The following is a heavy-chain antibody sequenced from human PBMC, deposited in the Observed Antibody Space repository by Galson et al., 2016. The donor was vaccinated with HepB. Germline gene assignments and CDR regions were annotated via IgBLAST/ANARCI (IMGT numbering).Heavy chain of an antibody. V-gene: IGHV3-23*01. D-gene: IGHD2-15*01. CDR2: IGGSGGWI. CDR1: GFTFSSYA. Sequence: SLRLSCAASGFTFSSYAMSWVRQAPGKGLEWVSAIGGSGGWIKYADSVTGRLITSSDNSKNTLYLQLNSLRAEDTAVYYCAKDGGYCSDATCYYRNSWGQGTLVTVSS. CDR3: AKDGGYCSDATCYYRNS. J-gene: IGHJ4*02.